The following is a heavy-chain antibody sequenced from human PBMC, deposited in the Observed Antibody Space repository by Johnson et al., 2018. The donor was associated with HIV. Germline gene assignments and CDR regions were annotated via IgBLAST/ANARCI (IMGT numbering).Heavy chain of an antibody. CDR3: AKVRGDFWSGYYGGLNDAFDI. J-gene: IGHJ3*02. D-gene: IGHD3-3*01. CDR2: IWSDGSNK. CDR1: GLSFSSYG. Sequence: QVQLVESGGGVVPPGRSVRLSCAASGLSFSSYGMEWVRQAPGKGLEWVAVIWSDGSNKYYADSVKGRFTISRDNSKNTLYLHMNSLSAEDTAVYYCAKVRGDFWSGYYGGLNDAFDIWGQWTMVTVSS. V-gene: IGHV3-33*06.